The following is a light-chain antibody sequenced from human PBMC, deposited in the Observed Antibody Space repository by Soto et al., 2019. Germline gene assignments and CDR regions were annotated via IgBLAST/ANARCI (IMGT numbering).Light chain of an antibody. CDR2: DAS. Sequence: EIVLTQSPVTLSLSPGARAPLSCRTSLSVSVYLDWYQQKPGQAPRLPISDASNRATGIPDRFSGGGSGTDFTLTISRLEPEDFAVYYCQQFSSYPLTFGGGTKVDIK. CDR1: LSVSVY. V-gene: IGKV3-11*01. CDR3: QQFSSYPLT. J-gene: IGKJ4*01.